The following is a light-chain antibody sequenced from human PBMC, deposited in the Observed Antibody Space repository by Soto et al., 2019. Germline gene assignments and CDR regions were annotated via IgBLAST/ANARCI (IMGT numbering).Light chain of an antibody. V-gene: IGLV2-14*01. CDR3: SSYTTSSHLL. CDR2: EVS. Sequence: QSALTQPASVSGSPGQSITISCTGTSSDVGLYNYVSWYQQHPGKVPKLMIYEVSKRPSGVSTRFSGSKSANTASLTISGLQAEDEADYYCSSYTTSSHLLFGGGTKVTVL. CDR1: SSDVGLYNY. J-gene: IGLJ2*01.